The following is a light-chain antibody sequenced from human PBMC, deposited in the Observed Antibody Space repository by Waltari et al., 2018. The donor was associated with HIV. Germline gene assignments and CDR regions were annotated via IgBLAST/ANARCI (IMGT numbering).Light chain of an antibody. Sequence: DIQLTQSPSTVSATVRARVTITCRATEGIANCLAWYQQKPGKAPKLLIYGASTLQSGVPSRFSGSGSGTTFTLTITSLQPEDFATYFCQQTNLFPITFGQGTRL. CDR2: GAS. J-gene: IGKJ5*01. V-gene: IGKV1D-12*01. CDR1: EGIANC. CDR3: QQTNLFPIT.